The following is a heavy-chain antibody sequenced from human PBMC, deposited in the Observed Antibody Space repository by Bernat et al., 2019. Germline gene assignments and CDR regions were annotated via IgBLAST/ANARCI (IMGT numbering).Heavy chain of an antibody. CDR3: AGVGVYFDWHYRDYYYYGMDV. D-gene: IGHD3-9*01. J-gene: IGHJ6*02. V-gene: IGHV3-33*01. CDR2: IWYDGSNK. CDR1: GFTFSSYG. Sequence: QVQLVESGGGVVQPGRSLRLSCAASGFTFSSYGMHWVRQAPGKGLEWVAVIWYDGSNKYYADSVKGRFTISRDNSKNTLYLQMNSLRAEDTAVYYCAGVGVYFDWHYRDYYYYGMDVWGQGTTVTVSS.